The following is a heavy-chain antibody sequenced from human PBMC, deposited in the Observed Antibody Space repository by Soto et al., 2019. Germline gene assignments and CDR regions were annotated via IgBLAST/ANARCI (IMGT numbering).Heavy chain of an antibody. Sequence: GGSLRLSCAASGFTFSSYAMSWVRQAPGKGLEWVSAISGSGGSTYYADSVKGRFTISRDNSKNTLYLQMNSLRAEDTAVYYCAKDFSITMVRGTFDYWGQGTLVTVSS. J-gene: IGHJ4*02. CDR1: GFTFSSYA. CDR2: ISGSGGST. V-gene: IGHV3-23*01. D-gene: IGHD3-10*01. CDR3: AKDFSITMVRGTFDY.